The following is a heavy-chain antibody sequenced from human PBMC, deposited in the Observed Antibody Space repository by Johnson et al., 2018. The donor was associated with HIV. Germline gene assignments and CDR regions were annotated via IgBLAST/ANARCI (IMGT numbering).Heavy chain of an antibody. CDR1: GFTFSSYA. Sequence: QVQLVESGGGVVQPGRSLRLSCAASGFTFSSYAMHWVRQAPGKGLEWVAVISYDGSNKYYADSVKGRFTISRDNSKNTLYLQMNSLRAEDTAVYYCARDCTGGVCWAMWG. CDR3: ARDCTGGVCWAM. CDR2: ISYDGSNK. J-gene: IGHJ1*01. D-gene: IGHD2-8*02. V-gene: IGHV3-30*04.